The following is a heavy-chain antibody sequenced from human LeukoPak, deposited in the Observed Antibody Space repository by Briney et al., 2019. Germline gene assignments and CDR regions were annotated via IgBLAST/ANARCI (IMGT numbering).Heavy chain of an antibody. Sequence: ASVKVSCKASGYTFTGDYMHWVRQAPGQGLEWMGRIHPNRGGTKYAQKFQGRVTMTRDTSIATAYMELSRLRSDDTAVYYCTRETLNWFDPWGQGTLVTVSS. CDR2: IHPNRGGT. V-gene: IGHV1-2*06. J-gene: IGHJ5*02. CDR1: GYTFTGDY. CDR3: TRETLNWFDP.